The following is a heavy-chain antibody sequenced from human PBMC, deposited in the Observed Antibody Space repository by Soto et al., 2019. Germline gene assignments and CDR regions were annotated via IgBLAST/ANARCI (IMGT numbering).Heavy chain of an antibody. J-gene: IGHJ4*02. CDR1: GVTFKSYG. CDR2: IWYDGSNK. Sequence: HGGSPKLSRAASGVTFKSYGMDWVRQAPGKGLEWVAVIWYDGSNKYYADSVKGRFTISRDNSKNTLYLQMNSLRAEDTAVYYCARDETNTLDYWGQGTLVTVSS. CDR3: ARDETNTLDY. V-gene: IGHV3-33*01. D-gene: IGHD2-2*02.